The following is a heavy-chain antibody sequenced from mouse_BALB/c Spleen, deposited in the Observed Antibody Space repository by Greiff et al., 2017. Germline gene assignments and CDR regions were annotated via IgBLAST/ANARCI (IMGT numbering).Heavy chain of an antibody. CDR3: AKHFRYDGYYFDY. J-gene: IGHJ2*01. V-gene: IGHV2-6-5*01. Sequence: QVQLKQSGPGLVAPSQSLSITCTVSGFSLTSYDISWIRQPPGKGLEWLGVIWGGGSTYYNSALKSRLSISKDNSKSQVFLKMNSLQTDDTAMYYCAKHFRYDGYYFDYWGQGTTLSVSS. CDR2: IWGGGST. CDR1: GFSLTSYD. D-gene: IGHD2-14*01.